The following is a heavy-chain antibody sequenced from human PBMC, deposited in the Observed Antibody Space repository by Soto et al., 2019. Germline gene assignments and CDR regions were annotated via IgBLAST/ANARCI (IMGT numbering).Heavy chain of an antibody. D-gene: IGHD2-8*02. Sequence: PGGSLRLSCTASEFTFNSYAMHWVRQAPGKGLEWVAIISYDGRNKYYADSVKGRFTISRDNSKNTLYLQMNSLGAEDTAVYHCAKDNGTGAPTITPFDYWGQGTLVTVSS. V-gene: IGHV3-30-3*01. J-gene: IGHJ4*02. CDR2: ISYDGRNK. CDR3: AKDNGTGAPTITPFDY. CDR1: EFTFNSYA.